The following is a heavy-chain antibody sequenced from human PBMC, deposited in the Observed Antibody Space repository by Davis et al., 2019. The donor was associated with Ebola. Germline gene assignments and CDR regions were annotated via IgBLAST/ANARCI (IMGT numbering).Heavy chain of an antibody. CDR2: IYYSGST. V-gene: IGHV4-59*01. Sequence: PGGSLRLSCTVSGGSISSYYWSWIRQPPGKGLEWIGYIYYSGSTNYNPSLKSRVTISVDTSKNQFSLKLSSVTAADTAVYYCARVKQQLTSNWFDPWGQGTLVTVSS. CDR3: ARVKQQLTSNWFDP. CDR1: GGSISSYY. J-gene: IGHJ5*02. D-gene: IGHD6-13*01.